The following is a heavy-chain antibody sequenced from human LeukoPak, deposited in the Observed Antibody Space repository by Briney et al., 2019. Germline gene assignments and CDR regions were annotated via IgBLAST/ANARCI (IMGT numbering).Heavy chain of an antibody. CDR3: ARAPALDYYGSGSYYNGANWFDP. J-gene: IGHJ5*02. D-gene: IGHD3-10*01. Sequence: SETLSLTCTVSGGSISSYYWSWIRQPPGKGLEWIGYMYYSGSTNYNPSLKSRVTISVDTSKNQFSLKLSSVTAADTAVYYCARAPALDYYGSGSYYNGANWFDPWGQGTLVTVSS. CDR1: GGSISSYY. CDR2: MYYSGST. V-gene: IGHV4-59*12.